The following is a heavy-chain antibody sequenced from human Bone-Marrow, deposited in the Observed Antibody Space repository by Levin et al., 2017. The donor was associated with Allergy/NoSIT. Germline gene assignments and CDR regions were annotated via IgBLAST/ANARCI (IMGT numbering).Heavy chain of an antibody. CDR2: IKYDGNEK. D-gene: IGHD5/OR15-5a*01. CDR1: GFTFSTSW. J-gene: IGHJ4*02. Sequence: GESLKISCVASGFTFSTSWMSWVRQAPGKGLEWVATIKYDGNEKLYVDSVKGRFTISRDNAERSADLLMDSLRAEDTAVYYCATLLGSVTIFDNWGQGTLVTVSS. CDR3: ATLLGSVTIFDN. V-gene: IGHV3-7*01.